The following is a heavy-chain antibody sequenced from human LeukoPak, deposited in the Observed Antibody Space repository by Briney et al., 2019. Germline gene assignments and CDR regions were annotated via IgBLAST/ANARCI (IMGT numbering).Heavy chain of an antibody. CDR3: ARGYCLGDSCYSSPAH. J-gene: IGHJ4*02. D-gene: IGHD2-15*01. CDR1: GGSMSISGMY. V-gene: IGHV4-4*07. CDR2: IFTGGPN. Sequence: PSETLSLTCTVSGGSMSISGMYWSWIRQSAGGRPEWIGRIFTGGPNRYNPSFTSRVTMSIDTSNNEFFLRMSSLTAADTAIYYCARGYCLGDSCYSSPAHWGQGTLVTVSP.